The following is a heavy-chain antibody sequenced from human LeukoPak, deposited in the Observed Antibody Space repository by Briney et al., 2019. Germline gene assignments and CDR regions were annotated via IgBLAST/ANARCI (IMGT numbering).Heavy chain of an antibody. D-gene: IGHD2-2*01. CDR1: GFNFNIYS. J-gene: IGHJ6*03. CDR3: ARDCSSTSCYRDYYMDV. Sequence: GGSLRLSCEASGFNFNIYSMNWFRQAPGKGLEWVSYITGSSTPIYYGDSVKGRFTISRDNAKNSLYLQMNSLRAEDTAVYYCARDCSSTSCYRDYYMDVWGKGTTVTVSS. CDR2: ITGSSTPI. V-gene: IGHV3-48*01.